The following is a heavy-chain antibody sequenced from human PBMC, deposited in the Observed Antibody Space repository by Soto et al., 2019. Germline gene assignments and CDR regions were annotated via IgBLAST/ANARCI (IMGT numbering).Heavy chain of an antibody. CDR3: ARVRRGIAARRAFDI. CDR1: GGSISSYY. D-gene: IGHD6-6*01. Sequence: SETLSLTCTVSGGSISSYYWSWIRQPPGKGLEWILYIYYSGSTNYNPSLKSRVTISVDTSKNQFSLKLSSVTAEDKAVYYCARVRRGIAARRAFDIWGPGTMVTVXS. CDR2: IYYSGST. J-gene: IGHJ3*02. V-gene: IGHV4-59*01.